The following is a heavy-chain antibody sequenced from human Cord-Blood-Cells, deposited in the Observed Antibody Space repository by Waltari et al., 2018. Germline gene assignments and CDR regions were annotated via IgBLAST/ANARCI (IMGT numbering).Heavy chain of an antibody. Sequence: QVQLQQWGAGLLKPSETLSLTCAVYGGSFSGYYWSWIRQPPGKGLEWIGEVNHSGSPNYHPALKSRVTISVDTSKDQFALKLSAVTAADTAVYYCARRYCTNGVCYWFDPWGQGTLVTVSS. V-gene: IGHV4-34*01. CDR1: GGSFSGYY. D-gene: IGHD2-8*01. J-gene: IGHJ5*02. CDR2: VNHSGSP. CDR3: ARRYCTNGVCYWFDP.